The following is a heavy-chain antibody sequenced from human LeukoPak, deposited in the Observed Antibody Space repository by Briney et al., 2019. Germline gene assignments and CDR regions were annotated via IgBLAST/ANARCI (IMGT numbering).Heavy chain of an antibody. J-gene: IGHJ4*02. D-gene: IGHD3-10*01. CDR2: ISGSGGST. Sequence: GGSLRLSCAASGFTFSSYAMSWVRQAPGKGLEWVSAISGSGGSTYYADSVKGRFTISRDNSKNTLYLQMNSLRAEDTAVYYCAKDFLKFTTMVRGVISPFDYWGQGTLVTVSS. CDR3: AKDFLKFTTMVRGVISPFDY. V-gene: IGHV3-23*01. CDR1: GFTFSSYA.